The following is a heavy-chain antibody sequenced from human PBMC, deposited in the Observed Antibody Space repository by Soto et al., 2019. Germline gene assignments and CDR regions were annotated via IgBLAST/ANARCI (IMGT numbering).Heavy chain of an antibody. CDR2: IKQDGSET. J-gene: IGHJ4*02. CDR3: ARCQYDTEGLDY. Sequence: GGSLRLSCAASGFTFISYWMSWVRQAPGKGLEWVANIKQDGSETYYVDSVKGRFTISRDNDKNSLYLQMNSLRAEDTAVYYCARCQYDTEGLDYWGQGTLVTVSS. V-gene: IGHV3-7*01. D-gene: IGHD3-22*01. CDR1: GFTFISYW.